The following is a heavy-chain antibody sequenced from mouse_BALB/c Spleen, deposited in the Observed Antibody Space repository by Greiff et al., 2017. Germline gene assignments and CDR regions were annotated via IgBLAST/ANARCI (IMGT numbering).Heavy chain of an antibody. D-gene: IGHD2-1*01. CDR1: GFNIKDTY. CDR3: ARGEGNNCAMDY. Sequence: EVQLQQSGAEFVKPGASVKLSCTASGFNIKDTYMHWVKQRPEQGLEWIGRIDPANGNTKYDPKVQGQATITADTSSNTAYLQLSSLTSEDTAVYYFARGEGNNCAMDYGGQGTSVTVSS. V-gene: IGHV14-3*02. CDR2: IDPANGNT. J-gene: IGHJ4*01.